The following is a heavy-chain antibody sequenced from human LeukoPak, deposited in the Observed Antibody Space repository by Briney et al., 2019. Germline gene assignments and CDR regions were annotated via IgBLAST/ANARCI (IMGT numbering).Heavy chain of an antibody. J-gene: IGHJ4*02. Sequence: SVKVSCKASGGTFSSYAISWVRQAPGQGLEWMGGIIPIFGTANYAQKFQGRVTMTRDTSTTTVYMELSTLRSEDTAVYYCARGPRGGDGLYYFDYWGQGTLVTVSS. CDR3: ARGPRGGDGLYYFDY. D-gene: IGHD2-21*02. V-gene: IGHV1-69*05. CDR1: GGTFSSYA. CDR2: IIPIFGTA.